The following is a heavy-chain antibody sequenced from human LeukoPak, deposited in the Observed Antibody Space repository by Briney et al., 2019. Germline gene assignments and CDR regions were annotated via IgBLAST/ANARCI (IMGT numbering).Heavy chain of an antibody. CDR2: ISAYNGNT. CDR1: GYTFTSYG. J-gene: IGHJ4*02. Sequence: ASVKVSCKASGYTFTSYGISWVQQAPGQGLEWMGWISAYNGNTNYAQKLQGRVTMTTDTSTSTAYMELRSLRSDDTAVYYCARLAPLPGSYKADYWGQGTLVTVSS. V-gene: IGHV1-18*01. CDR3: ARLAPLPGSYKADY. D-gene: IGHD3-10*01.